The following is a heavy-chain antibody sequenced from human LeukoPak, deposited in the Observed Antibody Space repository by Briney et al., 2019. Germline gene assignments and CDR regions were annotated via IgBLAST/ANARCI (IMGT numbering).Heavy chain of an antibody. CDR3: ARVERRLTGFDY. CDR2: IYHSGST. D-gene: IGHD5-24*01. V-gene: IGHV4-4*02. Sequence: PSETLSLTCAVSGGSISSSNWWSWVRQPPEKGLEWIGEIYHSGSTNYNPSLKSRVTISVDKSKNQFSLKLSSVTAADTAVYYCARVERRLTGFDYWGQGTLVTVSS. J-gene: IGHJ4*02. CDR1: GGSISSSNW.